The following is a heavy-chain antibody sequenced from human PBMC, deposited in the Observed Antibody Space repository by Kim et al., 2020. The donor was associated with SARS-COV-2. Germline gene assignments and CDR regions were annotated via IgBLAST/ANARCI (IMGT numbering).Heavy chain of an antibody. V-gene: IGHV3-23*03. Sequence: GGSLRLSCAASGFNLTNYAMSWVRQAPGKGLEWVSIIYSGGSSTSYADSVKGRFIISRDNSKNTLYLQMNSLRAEDTAVYYCAFAIVGARLGSFGSWGQGTLVTVSS. CDR3: AFAIVGARLGSFGS. CDR2: IYSGGSST. J-gene: IGHJ4*02. CDR1: GFNLTNYA. D-gene: IGHD1-26*01.